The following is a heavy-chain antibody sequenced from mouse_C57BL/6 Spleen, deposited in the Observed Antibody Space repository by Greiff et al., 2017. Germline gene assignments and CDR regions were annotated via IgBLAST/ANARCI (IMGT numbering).Heavy chain of an antibody. CDR2: IYPGNSDT. D-gene: IGHD2-5*01. V-gene: IGHV1-5*01. Sequence: VQLQQSGTVLARPGASVKMSCKTSGYTFTSYWMHWVKQRPGQGLAWIGAIYPGNSDTSYNQKFKGKAKLTAVTSASTAYMELSSLTNEDSAVYYCTSRGLSNYDFDDWGQGTTLTVSS. CDR1: GYTFTSYW. J-gene: IGHJ2*01. CDR3: TSRGLSNYDFDD.